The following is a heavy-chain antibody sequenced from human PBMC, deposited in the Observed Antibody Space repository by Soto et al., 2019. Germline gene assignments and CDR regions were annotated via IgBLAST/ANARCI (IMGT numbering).Heavy chain of an antibody. CDR2: INPNDGST. D-gene: IGHD2-15*01. V-gene: IGHV1-46*03. CDR1: GYTFTSCY. CDR3: ARAYCSRDTCYDS. Sequence: GASVKVSCKASGYTFTSCYMHWVRQAPGQGLEWMGIINPNDGSTSYAQKFQGRVTMTTDTSTSTAYMELRSLKFDDTAVYYCARAYCSRDTCYDSWGHGTLVTVSS. J-gene: IGHJ5*01.